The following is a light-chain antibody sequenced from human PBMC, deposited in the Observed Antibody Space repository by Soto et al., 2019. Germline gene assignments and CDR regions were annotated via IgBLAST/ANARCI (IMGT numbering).Light chain of an antibody. Sequence: EIALAQSPGTLSLSPGERAALSCRTCKSVSSNDLAWYQQKPGQAPRLLIYGASNRATGMPDRFSGSGSGTDFTLTISRLEPEDFAVYYCQQYNNWAQRFGEGTKV. V-gene: IGKV3-20*01. CDR1: KSVSSND. CDR3: QQYNNWAQR. J-gene: IGKJ1*01. CDR2: GAS.